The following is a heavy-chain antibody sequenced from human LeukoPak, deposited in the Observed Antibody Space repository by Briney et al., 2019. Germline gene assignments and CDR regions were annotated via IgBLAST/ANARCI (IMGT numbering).Heavy chain of an antibody. D-gene: IGHD3-10*01. V-gene: IGHV3-30*18. CDR3: AKDGSRSREVFPYYYGSGRLQYMDV. J-gene: IGHJ6*03. Sequence: GGSLRLSCAASGFTFSSYGMHWVRQAPGKGLEWVAVISYDGSNKYYADSVKGRFTISRDNSKNTLYLQMNSLRAEDTAVYYCAKDGSRSREVFPYYYGSGRLQYMDVWGKGTTVIISS. CDR1: GFTFSSYG. CDR2: ISYDGSNK.